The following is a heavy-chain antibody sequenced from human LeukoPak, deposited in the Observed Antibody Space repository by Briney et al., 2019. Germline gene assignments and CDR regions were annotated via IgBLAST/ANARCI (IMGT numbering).Heavy chain of an antibody. Sequence: ASVTVSCKASGGTFSSYAISWVRQAPGQGLEWMGGIIPIFGTANYAQKFQGRVTITADESTSTAYMELSSLRSEDTAVYYCASKLSHILTGYDYWGQGTLVTVSS. V-gene: IGHV1-69*13. J-gene: IGHJ4*02. CDR3: ASKLSHILTGYDY. CDR2: IIPIFGTA. D-gene: IGHD3-9*01. CDR1: GGTFSSYA.